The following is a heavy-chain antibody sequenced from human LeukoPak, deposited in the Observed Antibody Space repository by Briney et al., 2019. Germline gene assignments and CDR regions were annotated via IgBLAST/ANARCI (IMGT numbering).Heavy chain of an antibody. J-gene: IGHJ6*03. CDR1: GYTFTSYD. CDR3: ARHRPGGSPWPPDYYYYMDV. V-gene: IGHV1-8*01. CDR2: MNPNSGNT. Sequence: GASVKVSCKASGYTFTSYDINWVRQATGQGLEWMGWMNPNSGNTGYAQKFQGRVTMTRNTSISTAYMELSSLRSEDTAVYYCARHRPGGSPWPPDYYYYMDVWGKGTTVTVSS. D-gene: IGHD3-16*01.